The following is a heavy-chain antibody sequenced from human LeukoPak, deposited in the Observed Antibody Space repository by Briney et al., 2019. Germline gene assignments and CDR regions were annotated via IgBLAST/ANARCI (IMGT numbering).Heavy chain of an antibody. CDR1: GDIFTGSF. J-gene: IGHJ4*02. CDR2: INSHTGGT. CDR3: ARADPVAY. V-gene: IGHV1-2*02. Sequence: ASVKVSCKASGDIFTGSFIHWVRQAPGQGLGWMGWINSHTGGTKLAQKFQGRVTMTRDTSISTAYMELSSLRSDDTAVYYCARADPVAYWGQGSRVTVSS.